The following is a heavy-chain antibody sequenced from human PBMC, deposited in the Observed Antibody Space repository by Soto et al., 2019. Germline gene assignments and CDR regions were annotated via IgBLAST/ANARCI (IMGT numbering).Heavy chain of an antibody. CDR1: GFTFSSYG. CDR2: IWYDGSNK. V-gene: IGHV3-33*01. D-gene: IGHD3-22*01. CDR3: ARDPALGYDGSGYPDY. J-gene: IGHJ4*02. Sequence: GGSLRLSCAASGFTFSSYGMHWVRQAPGKGLEWVAVIWYDGSNKYYADSVKGRFTISRDNSKNTLYLQMNSLRAEDTAVYYCARDPALGYDGSGYPDYWGQGTLVTVSS.